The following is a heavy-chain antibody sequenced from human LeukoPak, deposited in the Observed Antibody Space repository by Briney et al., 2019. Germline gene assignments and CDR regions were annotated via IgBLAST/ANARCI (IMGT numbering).Heavy chain of an antibody. CDR2: ISSSSRSI. J-gene: IGHJ6*02. Sequence: GGSLRLSCAASGFTFSSYTMNWVRQAPGKGLEWVSSISSSSRSIFYADSVRGRFTTSRDNAKNSLFLQMNSLRAEDTAVYYCARHQDYYYGMDVWGQGTTVIVSS. CDR1: GFTFSSYT. V-gene: IGHV3-21*01. CDR3: ARHQDYYYGMDV.